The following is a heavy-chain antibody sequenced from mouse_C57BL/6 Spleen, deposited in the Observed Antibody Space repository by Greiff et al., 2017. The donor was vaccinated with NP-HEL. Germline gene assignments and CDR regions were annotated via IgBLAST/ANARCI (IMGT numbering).Heavy chain of an antibody. CDR3: ARSCTTVVRDD. Sequence: QVQLQQPGAELVKPGASVKLSCKASGYTFTSYWMHWVKQRPGQGLEWIGMIHPNSGSTNYNEKFKSKATLTVDKSSSTAYMQLSSLTSEDSAVYYCARSCTTVVRDDWGQGTTLTVSS. CDR1: GYTFTSYW. D-gene: IGHD1-1*01. CDR2: IHPNSGST. J-gene: IGHJ2*01. V-gene: IGHV1-64*01.